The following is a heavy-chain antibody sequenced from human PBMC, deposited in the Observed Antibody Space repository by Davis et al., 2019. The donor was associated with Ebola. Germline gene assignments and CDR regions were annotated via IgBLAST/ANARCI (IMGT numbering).Heavy chain of an antibody. Sequence: GGSLRLSCAASGFTFSGYAMYWVRQAPGKGLEWVAVTSDDESRKFYADSVKGRFTISRDNARDSLYLQMDSLRVEDTAIYYCARDAFSLSRYDTEDHWGQGTLVTVSS. V-gene: IGHV3-30-3*01. D-gene: IGHD3-9*01. CDR1: GFTFSGYA. CDR2: TSDDESRK. CDR3: ARDAFSLSRYDTEDH. J-gene: IGHJ4*02.